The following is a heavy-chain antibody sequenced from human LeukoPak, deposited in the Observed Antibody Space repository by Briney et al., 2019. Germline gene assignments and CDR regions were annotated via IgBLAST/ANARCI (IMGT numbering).Heavy chain of an antibody. D-gene: IGHD1-26*01. V-gene: IGHV3-21*01. J-gene: IGHJ3*02. Sequence: GGSLRLSCAASGFTFNTYSMNWVRQAPGKGLEWVASIFSSSLYINYADSVKGRFTISRDNAENSLFLQMNSLRAEDTAVYYCARDSTYTGSFHDAFDIWGQGTMVIVSS. CDR2: IFSSSLYI. CDR1: GFTFNTYS. CDR3: ARDSTYTGSFHDAFDI.